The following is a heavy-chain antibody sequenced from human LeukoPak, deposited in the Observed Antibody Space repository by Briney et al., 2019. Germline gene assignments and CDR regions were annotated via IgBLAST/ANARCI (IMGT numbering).Heavy chain of an antibody. CDR1: GYRFTTYW. CDR2: IYPGDSDT. J-gene: IGHJ6*02. Sequence: PGESLKISCEGSGYRFTTYWIGRVRQMPGKGLEWMGVIYPGDSDTTYSPSFQGQVTISADKSNNTAYLQWSSLKASDTATYYCARRAYYNYGLDVWGQGTTVTVSS. CDR3: ARRAYYNYGLDV. V-gene: IGHV5-51*01.